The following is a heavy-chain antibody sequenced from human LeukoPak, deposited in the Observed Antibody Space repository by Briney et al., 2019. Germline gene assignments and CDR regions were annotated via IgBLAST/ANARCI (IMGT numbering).Heavy chain of an antibody. CDR3: ATVAIGDVHAFDI. J-gene: IGHJ3*02. V-gene: IGHV1-24*01. CDR2: FDPEDGET. Sequence: ASVKVSCKVSGCTLTELSMHWVRQAPGKGLEWMGGFDPEDGETIYAQKFQGRVTMTEDTSTDTAYMELSSLRSEDTAVYYCATVAIGDVHAFDIWGQGTMVTVSS. CDR1: GCTLTELS. D-gene: IGHD3-10*01.